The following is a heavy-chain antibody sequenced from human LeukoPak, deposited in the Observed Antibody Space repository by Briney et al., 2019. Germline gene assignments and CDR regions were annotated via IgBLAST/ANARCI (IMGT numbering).Heavy chain of an antibody. CDR3: AKSLYDYRSGTYFRPFDY. J-gene: IGHJ4*02. CDR1: GGSISSNIYY. CDR2: IYYSGSA. D-gene: IGHD3-10*01. V-gene: IGHV4-39*01. Sequence: SETLSLTCTVSGGSISSNIYYWGWIRQPPGKGLEWIGSIYYSGSAYYNPSLKSRVTISVDTSRNQFSLRLSSLTAADTAMYFCAKSLYDYRSGTYFRPFDYWGQGTLVTVS.